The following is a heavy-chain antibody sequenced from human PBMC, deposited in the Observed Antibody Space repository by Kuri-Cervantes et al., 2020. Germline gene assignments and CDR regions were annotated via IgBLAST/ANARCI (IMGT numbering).Heavy chain of an antibody. CDR3: ASITMVRGSQGYFDY. CDR1: GGSFSGYY. Sequence: GSLRLSCAVYGGSFSGYYWSWIRQPPGKGLEWIGEINHSGSTNYNPSLKSRVTISVDTSKNQFYLKLSSVTAADTAVYYCASITMVRGSQGYFDYWGQGTLVTVS. CDR2: INHSGST. V-gene: IGHV4-34*01. D-gene: IGHD3-10*01. J-gene: IGHJ4*02.